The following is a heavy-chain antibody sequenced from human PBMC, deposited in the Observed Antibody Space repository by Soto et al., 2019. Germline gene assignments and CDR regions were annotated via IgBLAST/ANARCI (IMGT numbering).Heavy chain of an antibody. J-gene: IGHJ6*02. CDR1: GFTFSSYS. CDR2: ISSSSSTI. Sequence: QPGGSLRLSCAASGFTFSSYSMNWVRQAPGKGLEWVSYISSSSSTIYYADSVKGRFTISRDNAKNSLYLQMNSLRAEDTAVYYCARSFLTGYEKLDVWGQGTTVTVS. D-gene: IGHD3-9*01. V-gene: IGHV3-48*01. CDR3: ARSFLTGYEKLDV.